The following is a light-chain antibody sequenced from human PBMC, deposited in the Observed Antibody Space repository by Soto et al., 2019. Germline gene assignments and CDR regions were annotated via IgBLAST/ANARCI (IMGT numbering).Light chain of an antibody. Sequence: EIVMTQSPATLSVSPGERATLSCRASLSVSRNLAWYQQKPGQAPRLLIFDASTRATGIPARFSGSGSGTEFTLTITSLQSEDFAVYYCQQYNAWPRMFGQGTKVEIK. CDR1: LSVSRN. CDR3: QQYNAWPRM. CDR2: DAS. J-gene: IGKJ1*01. V-gene: IGKV3-15*01.